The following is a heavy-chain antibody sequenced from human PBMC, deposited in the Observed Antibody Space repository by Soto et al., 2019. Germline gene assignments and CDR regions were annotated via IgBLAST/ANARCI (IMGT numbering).Heavy chain of an antibody. CDR2: ISSSSSYI. CDR1: GLTFIRYS. V-gene: IGHV3-21*01. J-gene: IGHJ2*01. Sequence: GECLRHPYAASGLTFIRYSMNGFRQAPGQKKEWVSSISSSSSYIYYADSVKGRFTISRDNAKNSLYLQMNSLRAEDTAVYYCARSDVDIVATESWGLG. D-gene: IGHD5-12*01. CDR3: ARSDVDIVATES.